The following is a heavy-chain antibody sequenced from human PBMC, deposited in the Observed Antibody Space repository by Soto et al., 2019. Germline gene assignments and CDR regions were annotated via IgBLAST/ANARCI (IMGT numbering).Heavy chain of an antibody. CDR1: RFTFSGYG. CDR3: AKGGRAYCGGDCRYYFDY. Sequence: QVQLVESGGGVVQPGRSLRLSCAASRFTFSGYGMHWVRQAPGKGLEWVAVTSYDGSNKFYADSVKGRFTISRDNSKNTLYPQMNSLRAEDTAVYYCAKGGRAYCGGDCRYYFDYWGQGTLVTVSS. J-gene: IGHJ4*02. CDR2: TSYDGSNK. D-gene: IGHD2-21*02. V-gene: IGHV3-30*18.